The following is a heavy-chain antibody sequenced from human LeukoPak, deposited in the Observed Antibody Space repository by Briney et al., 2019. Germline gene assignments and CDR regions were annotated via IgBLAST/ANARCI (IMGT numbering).Heavy chain of an antibody. J-gene: IGHJ4*02. CDR2: IWYDGSNK. CDR1: GFTFSSYG. CDR3: ARDRRGGNSYFDY. D-gene: IGHD5-18*01. Sequence: GGSLRLFCAASGFTFSSYGMHWVRQAPGKGLEWVAVIWYDGSNKYYADSVKGRFTISRDNSKNTLYPQMNSLRAEDTAVYYCARDRRGGNSYFDYWGRGTLVTVSS. V-gene: IGHV3-33*01.